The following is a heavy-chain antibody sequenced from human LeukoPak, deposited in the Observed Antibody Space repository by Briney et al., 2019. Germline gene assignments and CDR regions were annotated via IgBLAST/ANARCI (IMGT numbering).Heavy chain of an antibody. J-gene: IGHJ6*02. CDR2: IYYSGST. V-gene: IGHV4-31*03. CDR1: GGSISSGGYY. Sequence: SQTLSLTCTASGGSISSGGYYWSWIRQHPEKGLEWIGYIYYSGSTYYNPSLKSRVTISVDTSKNQFSLKLSSVTAADTAVYYCARDQRPNYYYYGMDVWGQGTTVTVSS. CDR3: ARDQRPNYYYYGMDV.